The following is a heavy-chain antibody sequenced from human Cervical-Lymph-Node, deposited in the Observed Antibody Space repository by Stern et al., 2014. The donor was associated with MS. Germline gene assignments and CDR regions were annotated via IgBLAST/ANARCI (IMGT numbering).Heavy chain of an antibody. V-gene: IGHV3-30*05. Sequence: QVQLVESGGGVVQPGGSLRLSCAASGFTFSSYGMHWVRQAPGKGLEWVAVISYDGGHKFYADSVKGRFTISRDNSNKSLYLQMKSLRLEDTALYYCVRGGAITHFDNWGQGTLVTVSS. CDR1: GFTFSSYG. J-gene: IGHJ4*02. D-gene: IGHD3-10*01. CDR2: ISYDGGHK. CDR3: VRGGAITHFDN.